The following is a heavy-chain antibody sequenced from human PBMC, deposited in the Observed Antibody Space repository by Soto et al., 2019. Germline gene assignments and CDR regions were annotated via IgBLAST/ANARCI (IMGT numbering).Heavy chain of an antibody. CDR3: ARERVDAFDI. J-gene: IGHJ3*02. CDR2: ISYDGSNK. D-gene: IGHD6-13*01. CDR1: GFTFSSYA. V-gene: IGHV3-30-3*01. Sequence: ESGGGVVQPGRSLRLSCAASGFTFSSYAMHWVRQAPGKGLEWVAVISYDGSNKYYADSVKGRFTISRDNSKNTLYLQMNSLRAEDTAVYYCARERVDAFDIWGQGTMVTVSS.